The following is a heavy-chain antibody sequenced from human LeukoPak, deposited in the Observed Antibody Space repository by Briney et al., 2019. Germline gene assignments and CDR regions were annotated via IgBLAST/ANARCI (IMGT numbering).Heavy chain of an antibody. Sequence: PSETLSPTCAVYGGSFSGYYWSWIRQPPGKGLEWIGEINHSGSTNYNPSLKSRVTISVDTSKNQFSLKLSSVTAADTAVYYCARVWSGSYYYRRSTGQPNWFDPWGQGTLVTVSS. CDR1: GGSFSGYY. V-gene: IGHV4-34*01. CDR2: INHSGST. D-gene: IGHD1-26*01. CDR3: ARVWSGSYYYRRSTGQPNWFDP. J-gene: IGHJ5*02.